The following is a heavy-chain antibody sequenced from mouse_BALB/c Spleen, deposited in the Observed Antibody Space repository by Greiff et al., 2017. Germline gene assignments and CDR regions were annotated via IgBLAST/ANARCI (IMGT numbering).Heavy chain of an antibody. V-gene: IGHV3-8*02. D-gene: IGHD1-2*01. Sequence: DVMLVESGPSLVKPSQTLSLTCSVTGDSITSGYWNWIRKFPGNKLEYMGYISYSGSTYYNPSLKSRISITRDTSKNQYYLQLNSVTTEDTATYYCVRRETFGTATFAYWGQGTLVTVSA. CDR3: VRRETFGTATFAY. CDR1: GDSITSGY. J-gene: IGHJ3*01. CDR2: ISYSGST.